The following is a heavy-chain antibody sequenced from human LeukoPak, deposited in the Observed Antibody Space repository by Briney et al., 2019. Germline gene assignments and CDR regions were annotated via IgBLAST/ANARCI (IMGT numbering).Heavy chain of an antibody. J-gene: IGHJ4*02. CDR3: ARVLPNSGRYFDY. V-gene: IGHV3-11*04. Sequence: GGSLRLSCAASGFTFSDYYMSWIRQAPGKGLEWVSYISSSGSTIYYADSVKGRFTISRDNAKNTLYLQMNSLRADDTAVYYCARVLPNSGRYFDYWGQGTLVTVSS. D-gene: IGHD6-19*01. CDR2: ISSSGSTI. CDR1: GFTFSDYY.